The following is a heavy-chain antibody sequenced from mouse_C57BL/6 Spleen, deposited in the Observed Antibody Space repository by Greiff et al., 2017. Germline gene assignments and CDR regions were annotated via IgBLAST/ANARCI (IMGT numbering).Heavy chain of an antibody. J-gene: IGHJ1*03. Sequence: QVQLQQPGAELVMPGASVKLSCKASGYTFTSYWMHWVKQRPGQGLEWIGEIDPSDSYTNYNQKFKGKSTLTVDKSSSTAYMQLSSLTSEDSAVYYCAIYYDYDGWYFEVWGTGTTVTVSS. CDR3: AIYYDYDGWYFEV. CDR1: GYTFTSYW. CDR2: IDPSDSYT. D-gene: IGHD2-4*01. V-gene: IGHV1-69*01.